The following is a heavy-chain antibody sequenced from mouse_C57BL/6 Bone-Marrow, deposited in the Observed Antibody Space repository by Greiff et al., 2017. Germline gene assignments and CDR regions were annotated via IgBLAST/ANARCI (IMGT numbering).Heavy chain of an antibody. J-gene: IGHJ3*01. D-gene: IGHD4-1*01. Sequence: VQLQQSGAELVKPGASVKISCKASGYTFTGYWIEWVKQRPGHGLEWIGEIYPGSGNTNYNEKFKGKATVTADTSSNTAYMKLSSLTTEDSAFYYCARGGLTGFAYWGQGTMVTVSA. CDR2: IYPGSGNT. CDR3: ARGGLTGFAY. CDR1: GYTFTGYW. V-gene: IGHV1-9*01.